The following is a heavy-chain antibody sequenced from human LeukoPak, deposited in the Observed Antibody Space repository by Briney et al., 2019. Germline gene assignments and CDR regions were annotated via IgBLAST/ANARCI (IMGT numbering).Heavy chain of an antibody. CDR3: ATSRVGDTVSLDY. V-gene: IGHV1-24*01. CDR1: GYTLTELS. J-gene: IGHJ4*02. Sequence: ASVKVSCKVSGYTLTELSIHWVRQSPGKGLEWMGGFEPEDAKTFYAQRFQGRITMTEDTSTNTGYMNLSSLRSEDTAIYYCATSRVGDTVSLDYWGQGGLVTVSS. CDR2: FEPEDAKT. D-gene: IGHD1-26*01.